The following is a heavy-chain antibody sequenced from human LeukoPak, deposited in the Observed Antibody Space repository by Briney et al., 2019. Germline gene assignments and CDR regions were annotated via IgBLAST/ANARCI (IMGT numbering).Heavy chain of an antibody. CDR3: ARASGRYCSSTSCQGWFDP. V-gene: IGHV1-18*01. J-gene: IGHJ5*02. D-gene: IGHD2-2*01. Sequence: ASVKVSCKASGYTFTSYGISWVRQAPGQGPEWMGWISAYNGNTNYAQKLQGRVTMTTDTSTSTAYMELRSLRSDDTAVYYCARASGRYCSSTSCQGWFDPWGQGTLVTVSS. CDR1: GYTFTSYG. CDR2: ISAYNGNT.